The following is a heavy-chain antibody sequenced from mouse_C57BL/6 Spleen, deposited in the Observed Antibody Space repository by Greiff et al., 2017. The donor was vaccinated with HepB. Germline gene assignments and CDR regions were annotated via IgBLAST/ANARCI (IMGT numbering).Heavy chain of an antibody. V-gene: IGHV1-81*01. J-gene: IGHJ1*03. D-gene: IGHD2-2*01. CDR1: GYTFTSYG. CDR3: ARKRDGYEDWYFDV. Sequence: VQLQQSGAELARPGASVKLSCKASGYTFTSYGISWVKQRTGQGLEWIGEIYPRSGNTYYNEKFKGKATLTADKSSSTAYMELRSLTSEDSAVYFCARKRDGYEDWYFDVWGTGTTVTVSS. CDR2: IYPRSGNT.